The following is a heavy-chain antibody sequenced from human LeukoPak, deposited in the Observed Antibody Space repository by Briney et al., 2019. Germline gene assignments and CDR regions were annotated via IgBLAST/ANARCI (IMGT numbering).Heavy chain of an antibody. CDR2: FHPEDGET. Sequence: ASVKVSCKVSGYTLTELSMHWVRQAPGKGLEWMGGFHPEDGETIYAQKFQCRVTMTDDTSTDPAYMELRSLRSEDTAVYYCATSPRITMVRGVTIFDYWGQGTLVTVSS. CDR1: GYTLTELS. V-gene: IGHV1-24*01. CDR3: ATSPRITMVRGVTIFDY. D-gene: IGHD3-10*01. J-gene: IGHJ4*02.